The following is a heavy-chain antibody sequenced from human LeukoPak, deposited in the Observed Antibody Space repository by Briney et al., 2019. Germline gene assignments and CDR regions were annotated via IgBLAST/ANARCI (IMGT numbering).Heavy chain of an antibody. CDR3: ARGFPPGSGSRGSHAFDV. CDR1: EMSFSAYY. J-gene: IGHJ3*01. Sequence: SETLSLTCAVSEMSFSAYYWNWIRQSPGKGLEWIGEINYGGSTKYTPSLEGRGTILIDTSKNQFSLKLTSVTTADTAVYYCARGFPPGSGSRGSHAFDVWGQGTMVTVSS. D-gene: IGHD6-19*01. V-gene: IGHV4-34*01. CDR2: INYGGST.